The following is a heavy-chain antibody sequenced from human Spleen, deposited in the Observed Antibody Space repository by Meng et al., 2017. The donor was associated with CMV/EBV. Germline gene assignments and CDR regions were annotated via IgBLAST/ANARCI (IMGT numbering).Heavy chain of an antibody. V-gene: IGHV1-8*01. J-gene: IGHJ4*02. CDR2: MNPNSGNT. Sequence: ASVKVSCKASGYTFTTYDINWVRQATGQGLEWMGWMNPNSGNTGYAQKFQGRVTLTRVTSISTAYMELRSLRSDDTAVYYCARDSITVTISLYYFDYWGQGTLVTVSS. CDR1: GYTFTTYD. CDR3: ARDSITVTISLYYFDY. D-gene: IGHD4-11*01.